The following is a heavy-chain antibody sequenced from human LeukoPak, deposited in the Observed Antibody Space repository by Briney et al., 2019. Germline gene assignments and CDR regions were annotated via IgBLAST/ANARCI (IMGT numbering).Heavy chain of an antibody. CDR3: ARVDWMIGAFDI. CDR1: GFTFSSYW. D-gene: IGHD3-22*01. Sequence: PGGSLRLSCAASGFTFSSYWMSWVRQAPGKGLEWVANIKEDGSEKYYLDSVKGRFTISRDNAKNSLYLQMNSLRDEDTAVYYCARVDWMIGAFDIWGQGTMVTVSS. V-gene: IGHV3-7*02. CDR2: IKEDGSEK. J-gene: IGHJ3*02.